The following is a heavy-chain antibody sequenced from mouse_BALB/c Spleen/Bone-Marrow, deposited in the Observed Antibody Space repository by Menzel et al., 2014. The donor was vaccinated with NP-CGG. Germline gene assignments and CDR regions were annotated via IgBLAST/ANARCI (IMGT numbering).Heavy chain of an antibody. CDR3: ARDYDYAMDY. CDR2: ISDGGSYT. V-gene: IGHV5-4*02. J-gene: IGHJ4*01. CDR1: GFTFSDYY. Sequence: EVQRVESGGGLVKPGGSLKLSCAASGFTFSDYYMYWVRQTPGKRLEWVATISDGGSYTYYPDSVKGRFTISRDNAKNNLYLQMSSLKSEDTAMYYCARDYDYAMDYWGQGTSVTVSS. D-gene: IGHD2-12*01.